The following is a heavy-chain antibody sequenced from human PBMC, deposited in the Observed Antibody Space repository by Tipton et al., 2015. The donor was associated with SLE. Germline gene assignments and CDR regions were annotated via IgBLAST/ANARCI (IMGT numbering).Heavy chain of an antibody. CDR1: GFIFSGYG. Sequence: SLRLSCEASGFIFSGYGMHWVRQAPGKGLEWVAVIWYDGDNKYYSDSVKGRFTISRDISNNTLYLQMNSLRPEDTAVYYCAKAHYYGSGSLNWFDSWGQGTLVTVSS. V-gene: IGHV3-33*06. CDR3: AKAHYYGSGSLNWFDS. J-gene: IGHJ5*01. D-gene: IGHD3-10*01. CDR2: IWYDGDNK.